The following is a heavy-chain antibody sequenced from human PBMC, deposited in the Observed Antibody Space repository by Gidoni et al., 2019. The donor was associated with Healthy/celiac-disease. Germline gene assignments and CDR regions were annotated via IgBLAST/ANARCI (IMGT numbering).Heavy chain of an antibody. V-gene: IGHV6-1*01. Sequence: QVQLQQSGPGLVKPSQTLSLNCAISWDSVSSNSAAWNWIRRSPSRGLEWLGRTYYRSKWYNDYAVSVKSRITINPDTSKNQFSLQLNSVTPEDTAVYYCARGDSSSWYWGGSWFDPWGQGTLVTVSS. D-gene: IGHD6-13*01. J-gene: IGHJ5*02. CDR2: TYYRSKWYN. CDR1: WDSVSSNSAA. CDR3: ARGDSSSWYWGGSWFDP.